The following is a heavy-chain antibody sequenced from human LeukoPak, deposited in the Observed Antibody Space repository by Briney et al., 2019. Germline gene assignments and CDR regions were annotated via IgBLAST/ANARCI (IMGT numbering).Heavy chain of an antibody. CDR1: GYTFTSYG. D-gene: IGHD6-6*01. CDR2: ISAYNGNT. CDR3: ATAAYSSSTYYYYYMDV. J-gene: IGHJ6*03. V-gene: IGHV1-18*01. Sequence: ASVKVSCKASGYTFTSYGISWVRQAPGQGLEWMGWISAYNGNTNYAQKLQGRVTMTTDTSTSTAYMELRSLRSEDTAVYYCATAAYSSSTYYYYYMDVWGKGTTVTVSS.